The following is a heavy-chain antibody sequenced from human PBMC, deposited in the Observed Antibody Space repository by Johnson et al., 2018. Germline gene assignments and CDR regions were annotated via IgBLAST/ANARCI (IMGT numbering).Heavy chain of an antibody. J-gene: IGHJ1*01. V-gene: IGHV1-69*01. D-gene: IGHD3-22*01. CDR3: ACYNYYDSSGSRYFQH. CDR1: GGTFSSYA. CDR2: IIPIFGTA. Sequence: QVQLVQSGAEVKKXGSSXKVXCKASGGTFSSYAISWVRQAPGQGLEWMGGIIPIFGTANYAQKFQGRVTITADESTSTAHMELSSLRSEDTAVYYCACYNYYDSSGSRYFQHWGQGTLVTVSS.